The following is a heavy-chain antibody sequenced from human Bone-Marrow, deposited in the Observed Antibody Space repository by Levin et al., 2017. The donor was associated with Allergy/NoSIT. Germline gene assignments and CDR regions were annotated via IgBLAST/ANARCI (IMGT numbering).Heavy chain of an antibody. V-gene: IGHV1-24*01. CDR3: ATLGRDSSGRSYYYYGMDV. CDR2: FDPEDGET. Sequence: ASVKVSCKVSGYTLTELSMHWVRQAPGKGLEWMGGFDPEDGETIYAQKFQGRVTMTEDTSTDTAYMELSSLRSEDTAVYYCATLGRDSSGRSYYYYGMDVWGQGTTVTVSS. CDR1: GYTLTELS. D-gene: IGHD3-22*01. J-gene: IGHJ6*02.